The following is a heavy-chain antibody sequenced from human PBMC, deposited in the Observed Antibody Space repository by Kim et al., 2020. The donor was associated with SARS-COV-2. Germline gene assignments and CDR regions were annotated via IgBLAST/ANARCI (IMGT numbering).Heavy chain of an antibody. Sequence: AASVKGRLTISRDNSKNPLYLQMNSLRAEDTAVYYCAKLVGATSPNFDYWGPGTLVTVSS. CDR3: AKLVGATSPNFDY. J-gene: IGHJ4*02. D-gene: IGHD1-26*01. V-gene: IGHV3-23*01.